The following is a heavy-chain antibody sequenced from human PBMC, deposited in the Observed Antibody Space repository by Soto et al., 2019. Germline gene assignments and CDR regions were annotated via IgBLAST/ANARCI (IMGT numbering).Heavy chain of an antibody. CDR3: TPLALKYSSGWYEFAD. V-gene: IGHV3-15*07. J-gene: IGHJ4*02. Sequence: EVQLVESGGGLVKPGGSLRLSCAASGFTFSNVWMNWVRQAPGKGLEWVVRIKSTTDGGTTDYAAPVKGRFTISRDDSKNTLYLQMNSLKTEDTAVYYCTPLALKYSSGWYEFADWGQGTLVTVSS. CDR1: GFTFSNVW. CDR2: IKSTTDGGTT. D-gene: IGHD6-19*01.